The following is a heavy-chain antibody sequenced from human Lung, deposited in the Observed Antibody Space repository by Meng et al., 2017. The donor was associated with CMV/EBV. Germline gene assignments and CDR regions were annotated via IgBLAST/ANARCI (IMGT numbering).Heavy chain of an antibody. Sequence: EVHLVESGGGLVQPGGSLRLSCAASGFNVRDKYMSWVRQAPGKGLEWVCIIYRGDNTYYIDSVKDRFTVSRDNSKNTMYLQMNSLRVEDTAVYYCTGDSVSNPNLDYWGQGTLGTVDS. D-gene: IGHD3-10*01. V-gene: IGHV3-66*01. CDR1: GFNVRDKY. CDR3: TGDSVSNPNLDY. J-gene: IGHJ4*02. CDR2: IYRGDNT.